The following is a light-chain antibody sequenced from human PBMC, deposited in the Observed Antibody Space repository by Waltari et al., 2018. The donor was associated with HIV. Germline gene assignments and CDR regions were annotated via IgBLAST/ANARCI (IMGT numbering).Light chain of an antibody. J-gene: IGLJ3*02. CDR3: CSYAGSGVV. Sequence: QSALTQSASVSGSPGQSITISCTGTSSDVGAYTLGSWYQQHPREFPKLLIYEVTKRPPGVSTRCSGAKAGNTASLTIAGLQAEDEADYYCCSYAGSGVVFGGGTKLTVL. CDR1: SSDVGAYTL. V-gene: IGLV2-23*02. CDR2: EVT.